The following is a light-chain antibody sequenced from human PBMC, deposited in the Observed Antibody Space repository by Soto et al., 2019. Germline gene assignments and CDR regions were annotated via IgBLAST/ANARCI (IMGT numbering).Light chain of an antibody. Sequence: QSVLTQPASVSGSPGPSITISCTGTSSDIGTYNDVSWYHQHPGNVPKLIIYEVNNRPTGVSDRFSGSKSANTASLTISGLRAEDEADYYCSSLTNINPQVLGPGTKLTVL. CDR3: SSLTNINPQV. CDR2: EVN. V-gene: IGLV2-14*03. CDR1: SSDIGTYND. J-gene: IGLJ1*01.